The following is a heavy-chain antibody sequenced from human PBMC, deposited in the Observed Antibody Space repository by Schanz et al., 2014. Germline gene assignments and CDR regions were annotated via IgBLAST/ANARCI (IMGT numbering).Heavy chain of an antibody. J-gene: IGHJ3*02. V-gene: IGHV3-74*02. CDR3: AKSDAFDI. CDR1: GFTFSSHW. CDR2: INGDGSRT. Sequence: EVHLVESGGGLVQPGRSLRLSCAASGFTFSSHWMHWVRQAPGKGLVWVSRINGDGSRTAYADSVKGRFTISRDNAKNTLYLQMNSLRAEDTAVYYCAKSDAFDIWGQGTLVTVSS.